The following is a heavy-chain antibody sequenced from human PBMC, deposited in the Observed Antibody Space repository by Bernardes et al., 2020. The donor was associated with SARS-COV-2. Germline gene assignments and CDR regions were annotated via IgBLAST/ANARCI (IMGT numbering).Heavy chain of an antibody. CDR3: ARYCSTATCATPYAFDI. Sequence: GESLKISCKASGYSFSSSTYIFTTYWVGWVRQLPGKGLEWIGIIYPGDSATSYGPSFQGQVTISVDKSIDTAYLQWSSLKASDTAMYYCARYCSTATCATPYAFDIWGQGTMVTVSS. V-gene: IGHV5-51*01. CDR1: GYSFSSSTYIFTTYW. CDR2: IYPGDSAT. J-gene: IGHJ3*02. D-gene: IGHD2-2*01.